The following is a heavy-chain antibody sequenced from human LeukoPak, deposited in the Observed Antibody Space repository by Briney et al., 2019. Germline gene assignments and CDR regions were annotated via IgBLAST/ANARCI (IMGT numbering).Heavy chain of an antibody. V-gene: IGHV3-23*01. D-gene: IGHD3-22*01. CDR3: AKDSSGYLLLDAFDI. CDR2: VSGSGDRM. Sequence: GGSLRLSCAASGFTSSSYALNWVRQAPGKGLEWVATVSGSGDRMYHADSVKGRFTIPRDNSKNTLYLQMNSLRAEDTAVYYCAKDSSGYLLLDAFDIWGQGTMVAVSS. J-gene: IGHJ3*02. CDR1: GFTSSSYA.